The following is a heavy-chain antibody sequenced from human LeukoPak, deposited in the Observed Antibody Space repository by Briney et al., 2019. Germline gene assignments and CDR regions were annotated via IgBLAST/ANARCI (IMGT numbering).Heavy chain of an antibody. CDR3: ARDNYDYVWGSYRQSGWFDP. CDR1: GGSISSTNYY. V-gene: IGHV4-39*07. Sequence: SETLSLTCTVSGGSISSTNYYWGWLRQSPGKGLEWIGSVFYSGSSYCNPSLKSRVTISADTSKNQFSLKLSSVTAADTAVYYCARDNYDYVWGSYRQSGWFDPWGQGTLVTVSS. J-gene: IGHJ5*02. D-gene: IGHD3-16*02. CDR2: VFYSGSS.